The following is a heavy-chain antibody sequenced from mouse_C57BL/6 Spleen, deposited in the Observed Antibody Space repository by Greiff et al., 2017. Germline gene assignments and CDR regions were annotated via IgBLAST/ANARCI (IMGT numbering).Heavy chain of an antibody. Sequence: QVQLQQPGAELVKPGASVKMSCKASGYTFTSYWITWVKQRPGQGLEWIGDIYPGSGSTNYNEKFKSKATLTVDTSSSTAYMQLSSLTSEDSAVYYCARRDDGYYEWYFDVWGTGTTVTVSS. CDR1: GYTFTSYW. J-gene: IGHJ1*03. D-gene: IGHD2-3*01. V-gene: IGHV1-55*01. CDR2: IYPGSGST. CDR3: ARRDDGYYEWYFDV.